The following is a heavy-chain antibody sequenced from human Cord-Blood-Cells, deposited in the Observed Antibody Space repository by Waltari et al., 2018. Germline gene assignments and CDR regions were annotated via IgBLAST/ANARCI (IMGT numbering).Heavy chain of an antibody. CDR1: GGSIRSSSYY. J-gene: IGHJ4*02. Sequence: QLQLQESGPGLVKPSETLSLTCTVSGGSIRSSSYYWGWIRQPPGKGLEWIGSIYYSGSTYYNPSLKSRVTISVDTSKNQFSLKLSSVTAADTAVYYCARHVYDFWSGYYFDYWGQGTLVTVSS. V-gene: IGHV4-39*01. CDR3: ARHVYDFWSGYYFDY. CDR2: IYYSGST. D-gene: IGHD3-3*01.